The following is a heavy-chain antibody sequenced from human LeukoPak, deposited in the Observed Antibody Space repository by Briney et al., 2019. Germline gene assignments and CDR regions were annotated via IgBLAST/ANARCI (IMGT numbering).Heavy chain of an antibody. J-gene: IGHJ3*02. V-gene: IGHV4-61*01. CDR3: ARLYTTFRAFDI. Sequence: SETLSLTCTVSGGSVSSGSDYWTWIRQPPGKGLEWIGHIYYSGSTNYNPSLKSRVTISVNTSKNQFSLKLKSVTAADTAVYYCARLYTTFRAFDIWGQGTMVTVSS. CDR1: GGSVSSGSDY. D-gene: IGHD2-2*02. CDR2: IYYSGST.